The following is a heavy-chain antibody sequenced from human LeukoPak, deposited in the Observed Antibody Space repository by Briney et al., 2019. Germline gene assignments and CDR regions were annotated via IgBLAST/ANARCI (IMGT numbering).Heavy chain of an antibody. CDR3: ARDRGPGYSYGVLDY. V-gene: IGHV3-33*01. CDR1: GFPFSNYG. Sequence: GTSLRLSCAASGFPFSNYGMHWVRQAPGKGLEWVADIWYDGTNKDYADSVKDRFTIFRDNSKNTLYLQMNSLRAEDTAVYYCARDRGPGYSYGVLDYWGQGTLVTVSS. J-gene: IGHJ4*02. CDR2: IWYDGTNK. D-gene: IGHD5-18*01.